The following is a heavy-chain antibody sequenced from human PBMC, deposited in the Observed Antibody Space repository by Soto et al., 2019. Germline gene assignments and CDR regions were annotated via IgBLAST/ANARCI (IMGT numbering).Heavy chain of an antibody. CDR1: GASISPSY. Sequence: QVYLQESGPGLVKPSETLSLTCTVSGASISPSYWSWIRQPPGEGLEWVGYIHHSGSTNSNPSRKSRVSISVDTSQNQFSLKLSSVTAADTAVYYCARGYYDSGGSSNTFDIWGQGTMVTVSS. CDR2: IHHSGST. J-gene: IGHJ3*02. V-gene: IGHV4-59*01. D-gene: IGHD3-22*01. CDR3: ARGYYDSGGSSNTFDI.